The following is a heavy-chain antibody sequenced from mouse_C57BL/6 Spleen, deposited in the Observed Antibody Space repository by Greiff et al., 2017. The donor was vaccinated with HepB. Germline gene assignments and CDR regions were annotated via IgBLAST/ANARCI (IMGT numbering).Heavy chain of an antibody. J-gene: IGHJ4*01. D-gene: IGHD1-1*01. CDR1: GYAFSSSW. CDR3: ARTVVDRYDDAMDY. Sequence: QVQLQQSGPELVKPGASVKISCKASGYAFSSSWMNWVKQRPGKGLEWIGRIYPGDGDTNYNGKFKGKATLTADKSSSTAYMQLSSLTSEDSAVYFCARTVVDRYDDAMDYWGQGTSVTVSS. V-gene: IGHV1-82*01. CDR2: IYPGDGDT.